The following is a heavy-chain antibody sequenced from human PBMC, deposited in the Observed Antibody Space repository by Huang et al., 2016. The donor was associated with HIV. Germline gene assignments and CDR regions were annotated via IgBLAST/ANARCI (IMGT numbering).Heavy chain of an antibody. Sequence: QVQLQESGQGLVKPSDTLSLTCIVSGDSVDSSYSYWGWVRQPPGKGLEWMGSIYSNGNTYYNTYLKSRITISVDTSKNHFSLNLKTVTAADTAVYYCSRGPSTPATELWGQGTMVTVS. CDR1: GDSVDSSYSY. D-gene: IGHD1-1*01. V-gene: IGHV4-39*02. CDR3: SRGPSTPATEL. J-gene: IGHJ3*01. CDR2: IYSNGNT.